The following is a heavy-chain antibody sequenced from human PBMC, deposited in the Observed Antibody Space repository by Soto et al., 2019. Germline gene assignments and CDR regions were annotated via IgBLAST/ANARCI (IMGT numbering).Heavy chain of an antibody. CDR1: GFSLTNYD. J-gene: IGHJ4*02. CDR2: ISGSGSPI. Sequence: EVQLVESGGGLVQPGGSLRLSCTASGFSLTNYDMNWLRQAPGRGPEWLSYISGSGSPIYYADSVMGRFTISRDTAKNSLYLHMNSLRVEDTAVYYCERDRHDRGVIKGDYWGPGTLVTVSS. D-gene: IGHD3-10*01. V-gene: IGHV3-48*03. CDR3: ERDRHDRGVIKGDY.